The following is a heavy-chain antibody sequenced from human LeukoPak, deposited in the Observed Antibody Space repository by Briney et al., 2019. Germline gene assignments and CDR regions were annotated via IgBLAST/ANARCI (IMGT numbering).Heavy chain of an antibody. Sequence: ASVKVSCKASGYTFTSYDINWVRQATGQELEWMGWMNPNSGNTGYAQKFQGRVTMTRNTSISTAYMELSSLRSEDTAVYYCARGVVVVAATYYYYGMDVWGQGTTVTVSS. CDR3: ARGVVVVAATYYYYGMDV. V-gene: IGHV1-8*01. J-gene: IGHJ6*02. D-gene: IGHD2-15*01. CDR1: GYTFTSYD. CDR2: MNPNSGNT.